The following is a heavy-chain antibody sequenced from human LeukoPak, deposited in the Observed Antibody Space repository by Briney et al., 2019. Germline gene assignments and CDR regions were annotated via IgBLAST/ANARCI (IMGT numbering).Heavy chain of an antibody. D-gene: IGHD2-21*01. Sequence: GGSLRLSCAASGFTFSSYGMHWVRQAPGKGLEWVSAINGGGSGTFYADSVKGRFTISRDNSRNALYLQMNSLRAEDTAVYYCAKVISGADCFFDYWGQGTLVTVSS. V-gene: IGHV3-23*01. J-gene: IGHJ4*02. CDR1: GFTFSSYG. CDR3: AKVISGADCFFDY. CDR2: INGGGSGT.